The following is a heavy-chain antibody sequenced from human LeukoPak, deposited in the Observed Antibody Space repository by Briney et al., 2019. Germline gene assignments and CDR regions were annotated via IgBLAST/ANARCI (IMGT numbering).Heavy chain of an antibody. CDR2: ISSSSSYI. CDR3: ARKLYYYDSSAAGWFDP. D-gene: IGHD3-22*01. CDR1: GFTFSSYS. V-gene: IGHV3-21*01. J-gene: IGHJ5*02. Sequence: GGSLRLSCAASGFTFSSYSMNWVRQAPGKGLEWVSSISSSSSYIYYADSVKGRFTISRDNAKNSLYLQMNSLRAEDTAVYHCARKLYYYDSSAAGWFDPWGQGTLVTVSS.